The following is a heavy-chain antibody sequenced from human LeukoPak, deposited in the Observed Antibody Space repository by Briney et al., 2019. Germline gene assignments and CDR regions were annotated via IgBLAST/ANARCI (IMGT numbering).Heavy chain of an antibody. CDR2: IHPSGGNS. Sequence: GASVKVSFKASAYTFTSHYVHWVRQAPGQGLEWMGIIHPSGGNSRNTQNFQGRVSMTRDTSTSTVYLELSSLRSEDTAVYYCARDCSSTTCQGPVLDFWGQGTLVTVSS. J-gene: IGHJ4*02. D-gene: IGHD2/OR15-2a*01. CDR3: ARDCSSTTCQGPVLDF. CDR1: AYTFTSHY. V-gene: IGHV1-46*01.